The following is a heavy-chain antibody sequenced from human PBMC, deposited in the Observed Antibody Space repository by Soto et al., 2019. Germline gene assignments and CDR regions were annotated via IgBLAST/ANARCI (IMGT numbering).Heavy chain of an antibody. Sequence: QVQLVQSGAEVKKPGASVKVSCKASGYTFTSYGITWVRQAPGRGLEWLGWSSAYNGNTDYAQKVQDRVTMTTDRSTSTAYMELRSLRSDVTAVYYCARADVLEYTSRFCLDFWGQGTLVTVSS. D-gene: IGHD6-13*01. CDR3: ARADVLEYTSRFCLDF. CDR1: GYTFTSYG. V-gene: IGHV1-18*01. J-gene: IGHJ4*02. CDR2: SSAYNGNT.